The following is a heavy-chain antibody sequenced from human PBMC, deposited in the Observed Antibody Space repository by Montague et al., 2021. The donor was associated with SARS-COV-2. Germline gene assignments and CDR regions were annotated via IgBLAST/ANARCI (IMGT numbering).Heavy chain of an antibody. CDR3: ARGYYDILTGYLDAFDI. Sequence: PALVKPTQTLTLTCTFSGFSLSTSGMCVSWIRQPPGKALEWLARXXWDDDKYYSTSLKTRLTISKDTSKNQVVLTMTNMDPVDTATYYRARGYYDILTGYLDAFDIWGQGTIVTVSS. CDR1: GFSLSTSGMC. J-gene: IGHJ3*02. D-gene: IGHD3-9*01. CDR2: XXWDDDK. V-gene: IGHV2-70*11.